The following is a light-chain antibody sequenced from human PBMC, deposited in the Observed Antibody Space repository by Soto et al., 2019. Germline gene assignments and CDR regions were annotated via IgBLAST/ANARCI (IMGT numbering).Light chain of an antibody. J-gene: IGLJ1*01. CDR1: SRDVGGYNY. CDR2: EVS. V-gene: IGLV2-14*01. CDR3: SSHTSSSTXRYV. Sequence: QSALTKPASVSGSPGQSITISCTGTSRDVGGYNYVSWYQQHPGKAPKLMIYEVSNRPSGFSNRFSGSKSGNTASLTISGLQAEDEAGYYCSSHTSSSTXRYVVGTGNKVXV.